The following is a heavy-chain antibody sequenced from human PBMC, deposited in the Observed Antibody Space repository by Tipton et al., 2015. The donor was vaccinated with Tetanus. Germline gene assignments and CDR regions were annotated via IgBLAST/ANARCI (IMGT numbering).Heavy chain of an antibody. D-gene: IGHD5-12*01. V-gene: IGHV4-61*01. Sequence: TLSLTCTVSGASIGSISYYWSWIRQPPGKELEWVGYVYHSGSTNYHPSLKSRLTISVDTSKNQFSLNLRSVITADTAVYYCARANNDYPKKGPFDYWGQGILVTVSS. J-gene: IGHJ4*02. CDR1: GASIGSISYY. CDR2: VYHSGST. CDR3: ARANNDYPKKGPFDY.